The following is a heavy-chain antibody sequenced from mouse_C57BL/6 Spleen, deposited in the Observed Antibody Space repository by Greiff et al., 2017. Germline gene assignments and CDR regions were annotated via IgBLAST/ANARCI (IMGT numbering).Heavy chain of an antibody. V-gene: IGHV1-80*01. J-gene: IGHJ3*01. D-gene: IGHD2-3*01. CDR2: IYPGDGDT. Sequence: QVQLQQSGAELVKPGASVKISCKASGYAFSSYWMNWVKQRPGKGLEWIGQIYPGDGDTNYNGKFKGKATLTADKSSSTAYMQLSSLTSEDSAVYFCARYHDGYSAWFAYWGQGTLVTVSA. CDR3: ARYHDGYSAWFAY. CDR1: GYAFSSYW.